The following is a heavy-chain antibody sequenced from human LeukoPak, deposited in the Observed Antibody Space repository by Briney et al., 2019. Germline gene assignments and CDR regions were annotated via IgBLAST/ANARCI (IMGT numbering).Heavy chain of an antibody. CDR3: ARDGYSSSSNWFDP. J-gene: IGHJ5*02. Sequence: GGSLRLSCVASGFTVSSNYMSWVRQAPGKGLEWVSVIYSGGSTYYADSVKGRFTISRDNSKSTLYLQMNSLRAEDTAVYYCARDGYSSSSNWFDPWGQGTLVTVSS. CDR2: IYSGGST. CDR1: GFTVSSNY. V-gene: IGHV3-66*01. D-gene: IGHD6-13*01.